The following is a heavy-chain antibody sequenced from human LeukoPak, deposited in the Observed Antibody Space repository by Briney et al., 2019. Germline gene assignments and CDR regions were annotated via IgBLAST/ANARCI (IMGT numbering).Heavy chain of an antibody. CDR2: ISSSSSTI. CDR3: ARGLGGIAAAAPNDY. Sequence: GGSLRLSCAASGFTFSSYSMNWVRQAPGKGLEWVSYISSSSSTIYYADSVKGRFTISRDNAKNSLYLQMNSLRAEDTAVYYCARGLGGIAAAAPNDYWGQGTLVTVSS. V-gene: IGHV3-48*04. D-gene: IGHD6-13*01. J-gene: IGHJ4*02. CDR1: GFTFSSYS.